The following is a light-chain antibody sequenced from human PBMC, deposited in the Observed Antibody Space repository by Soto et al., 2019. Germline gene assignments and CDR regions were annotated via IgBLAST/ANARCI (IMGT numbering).Light chain of an antibody. J-gene: IGKJ5*01. CDR1: QSVNIY. CDR2: GAS. Sequence: EIVLTQSPATLSLSPGERATLSCRASQSVNIYLAWYQQKPGQAPRLLIYGASSRATGIPDRFSGSGSGTDFTLTISRLEPEDFALYYCQHYVERSPITFGQGTRLEI. CDR3: QHYVERSPIT. V-gene: IGKV3-20*01.